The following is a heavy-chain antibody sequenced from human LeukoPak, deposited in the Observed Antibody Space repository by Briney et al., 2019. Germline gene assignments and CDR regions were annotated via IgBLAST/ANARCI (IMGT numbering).Heavy chain of an antibody. J-gene: IGHJ5*02. V-gene: IGHV1-18*01. CDR1: GYTFTSYG. CDR3: ARGLDCSGGSCYLNWFDP. CDR2: ISAYNGNT. Sequence: ASVKVSCKASGYTFTSYGISWVRQAPGQWLEWMGWISAYNGNTNYAQKLQGRVTMTTDTSTSTAYMELRSLRSDDTAVYYCARGLDCSGGSCYLNWFDPWAREPWSPSPQ. D-gene: IGHD2-15*01.